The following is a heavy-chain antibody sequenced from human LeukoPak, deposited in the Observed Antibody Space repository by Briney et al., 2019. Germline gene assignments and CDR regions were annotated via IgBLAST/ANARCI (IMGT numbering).Heavy chain of an antibody. V-gene: IGHV3-23*01. CDR3: AKGYDSTYYHYYFMDV. Sequence: PGGSLRLSCAASGFTLSNHAMIWIRQAPGKGLEWVSSISGSGAMTYYADSVKGRFTISRDNAMDRLYLQMNSLRADDTAVYYCAKGYDSTYYHYYFMDVWGKGTTVTISS. J-gene: IGHJ6*03. CDR1: GFTLSNHA. CDR2: ISGSGAMT. D-gene: IGHD3-22*01.